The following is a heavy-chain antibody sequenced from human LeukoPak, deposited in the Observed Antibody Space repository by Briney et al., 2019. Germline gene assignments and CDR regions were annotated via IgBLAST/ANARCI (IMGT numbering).Heavy chain of an antibody. V-gene: IGHV3-30*18. D-gene: IGHD2-15*01. CDR1: GFTFSSYG. CDR3: AKVARSPVQNPGYCSGGSCKYGMDV. J-gene: IGHJ6*02. CDR2: ISYDGSNK. Sequence: GGSLRLSRAASGFTFSSYGMHWVRQAPGKGLEWVAVISYDGSNKYYADSVKGRFTISRDNSKNTLYLQMNSLRAEDTAVYYCAKVARSPVQNPGYCSGGSCKYGMDVWGQGTTVTVSS.